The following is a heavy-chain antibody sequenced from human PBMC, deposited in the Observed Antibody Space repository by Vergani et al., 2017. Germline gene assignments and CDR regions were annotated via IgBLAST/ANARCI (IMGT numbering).Heavy chain of an antibody. Sequence: QVQLVQSGAEVKKPGSSVKVSCKASGGTFSSYAISWVRQAPGQGLEWMGGIIPIFGTANYAQKFQGRVTITADESTSKAYMELSSLRSEDTAVYYCARGSSELRYFDWLPKTNGFDYWGQGTLVTVSS. CDR2: IIPIFGTA. CDR3: ARGSSELRYFDWLPKTNGFDY. J-gene: IGHJ4*02. D-gene: IGHD3-9*01. V-gene: IGHV1-69*01. CDR1: GGTFSSYA.